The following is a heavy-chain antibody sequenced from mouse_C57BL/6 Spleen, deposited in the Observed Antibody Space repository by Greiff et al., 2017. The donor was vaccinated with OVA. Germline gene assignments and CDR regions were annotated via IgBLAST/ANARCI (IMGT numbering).Heavy chain of an antibody. CDR1: GVDFSRYW. CDR2: INPDSSTI. J-gene: IGHJ1*03. Sequence: CTASGVDFSRYWMSWVRRAPGKGLEWIGEINPDSSTINYAPSLKDKFIISRDNAKNTLYLQMSKVRSEDTALYYCARQSENGYFDVWGTGTTVTVSS. V-gene: IGHV4-1*01. CDR3: ARQSENGYFDV.